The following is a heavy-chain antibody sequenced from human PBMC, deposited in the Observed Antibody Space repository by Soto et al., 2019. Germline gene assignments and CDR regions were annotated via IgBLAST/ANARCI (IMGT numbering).Heavy chain of an antibody. CDR3: ARLGDCSSTSCSTYYYYYYMDV. D-gene: IGHD2-2*02. CDR1: GGSISSYY. V-gene: IGHV4-59*08. J-gene: IGHJ6*03. Sequence: SETLSLTCTVSGGSISSYYWSWIRQPPGKGLEWIGYIYYSGSTNYNPSLKSRVTISVDTSKNQFSLKLSSVTAADTAVYYCARLGDCSSTSCSTYYYYYYMDVWGKGTTVTVSS. CDR2: IYYSGST.